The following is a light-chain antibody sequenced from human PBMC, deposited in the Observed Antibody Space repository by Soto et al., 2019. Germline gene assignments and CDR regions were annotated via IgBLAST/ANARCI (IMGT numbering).Light chain of an antibody. CDR2: TTN. CDR3: LLYYGGAHLV. V-gene: IGLV7-43*01. Sequence: QAVVTQEPSLTVSPGGTVTLTCASNTGAVTSGNYASWFQQKPGQAPRTLIYTTNNKHSWTPARLSGSLLGDKAALTVSGVQPEDEADYYCLLYYGGAHLVFGGGPKLTVL. J-gene: IGLJ3*02. CDR1: TGAVTSGNY.